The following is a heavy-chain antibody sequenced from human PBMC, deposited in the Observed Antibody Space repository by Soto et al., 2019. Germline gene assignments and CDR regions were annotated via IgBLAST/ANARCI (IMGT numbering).Heavy chain of an antibody. J-gene: IGHJ5*02. CDR2: IYYSGST. CDR1: GGSISSGGYY. CDR3: ARLATSIAARPYWFDP. V-gene: IGHV4-31*03. Sequence: SETLSLTCTVSGGSISSGGYYWSWIRQHPGKGLEWIGYIYYSGSTYYNPSLKSRVTISVDTSKNQFSLKLSSVTAADTAVYYCARLATSIAARPYWFDPWGQGTLVTISS. D-gene: IGHD6-6*01.